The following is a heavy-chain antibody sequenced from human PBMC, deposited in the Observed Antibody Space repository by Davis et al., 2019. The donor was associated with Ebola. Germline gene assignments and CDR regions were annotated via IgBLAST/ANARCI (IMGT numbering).Heavy chain of an antibody. Sequence: GESLKISCAASGFVFRNYVMSWVRQAPGKGLEWVSTLGTSADTYYADSVKGRFTISRDNSKNTLFLQMNSLRAEDTAVYYCTRHYYDSSDWGDYWGQGTLVTVSS. V-gene: IGHV3-23*01. CDR3: TRHYYDSSDWGDY. D-gene: IGHD3-22*01. CDR2: LGTSADT. J-gene: IGHJ4*02. CDR1: GFVFRNYV.